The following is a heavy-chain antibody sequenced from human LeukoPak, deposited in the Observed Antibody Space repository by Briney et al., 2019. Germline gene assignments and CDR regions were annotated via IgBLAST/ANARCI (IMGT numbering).Heavy chain of an antibody. CDR2: ISYDGSNK. V-gene: IGHV3-30*04. CDR1: GFTFSSYA. Sequence: PGRSLRLSCAASGFTFSSYAMDWVRQAPGKGLGRVAVISYDGSNKYYADSGKGRFTISRDNSKNTLYLQMNSLRAEETAVYYCAREPSYSGSQTISWGQGTLVTVSS. CDR3: AREPSYSGSQTIS. D-gene: IGHD1-26*01. J-gene: IGHJ4*02.